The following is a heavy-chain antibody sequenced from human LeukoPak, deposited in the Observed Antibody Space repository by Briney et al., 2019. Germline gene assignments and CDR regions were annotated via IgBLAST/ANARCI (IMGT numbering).Heavy chain of an antibody. CDR1: GGSFSGYY. D-gene: IGHD6-19*01. J-gene: IGHJ3*02. CDR3: ARPQWLGAFDI. Sequence: PETLSLTCAVYGGSFSGYYWSWIRQPPGKGLEWIGEINHSGSTNYNPSLKSRVTISVDTSKNQFSLKLSSVTAADTAVYYCARPQWLGAFDIWGQGTMVTVSS. CDR2: INHSGST. V-gene: IGHV4-34*01.